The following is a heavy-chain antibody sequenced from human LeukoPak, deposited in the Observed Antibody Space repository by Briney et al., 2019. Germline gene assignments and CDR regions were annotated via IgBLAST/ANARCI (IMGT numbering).Heavy chain of an antibody. CDR2: ISGLGGST. V-gene: IGHV3-23*01. CDR3: ASDTVAGADY. D-gene: IGHD6-19*01. J-gene: IGHJ4*02. Sequence: QSGGSLRLSCAASGFTFSSYAMSWVRQAPGKGLEWVSVISGLGGSTYYADSVKGRFAISRDNSKNTLYLQMNSLRAEDTAVYYCASDTVAGADYWGQGTLVTVSS. CDR1: GFTFSSYA.